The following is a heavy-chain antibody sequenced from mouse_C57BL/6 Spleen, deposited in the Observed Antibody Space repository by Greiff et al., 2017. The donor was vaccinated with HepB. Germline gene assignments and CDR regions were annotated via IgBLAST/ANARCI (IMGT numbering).Heavy chain of an antibody. CDR1: GYSFTGYY. CDR2: INPSTGGT. J-gene: IGHJ2*01. V-gene: IGHV1-42*01. CDR3: AEGGYDGYRGYFDY. D-gene: IGHD2-2*01. Sequence: VQLQQSGPELVKPGASVKISCKASGYSFTGYYMNWVKQSPEKSLEWIGEINPSTGGTTYNQKFKAKATLTVDKSSSTAYMQLKSLTSEDSAVYYCAEGGYDGYRGYFDYWGQGTTLTVSS.